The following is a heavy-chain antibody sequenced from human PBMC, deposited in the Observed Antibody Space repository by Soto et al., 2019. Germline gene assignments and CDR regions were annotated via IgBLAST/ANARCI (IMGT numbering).Heavy chain of an antibody. CDR1: GGSISSYY. J-gene: IGHJ4*02. Sequence: QVQLQESGPGLVKPSETLSLTCTVSGGSISSYYWSWIRQPPGKGLEWIGYIYYSGSTNYNPSLKSRVTISVYTYKTQSSLTLSSVSAADTAVYYCARGYDFWSGYFDYWGQGTLVTVSS. CDR3: ARGYDFWSGYFDY. D-gene: IGHD3-3*01. V-gene: IGHV4-59*01. CDR2: IYYSGST.